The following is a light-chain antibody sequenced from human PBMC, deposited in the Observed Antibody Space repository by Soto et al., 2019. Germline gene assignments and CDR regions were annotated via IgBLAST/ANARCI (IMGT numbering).Light chain of an antibody. J-gene: IGKJ5*01. V-gene: IGKV3-15*01. Sequence: EIVLTQSPATLSAFPCDIVTLSCRASQAVNTRLAWYQHKPGQAPRLLIYGASTRATGIPARFSGSGSGTEFTLTVSSLQSEDFAVYYCQQYNNWPITFGQGTRLEIK. CDR3: QQYNNWPIT. CDR1: QAVNTR. CDR2: GAS.